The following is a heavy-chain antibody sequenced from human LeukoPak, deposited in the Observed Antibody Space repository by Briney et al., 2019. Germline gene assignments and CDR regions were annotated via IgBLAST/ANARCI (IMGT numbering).Heavy chain of an antibody. CDR1: GFTFTSYS. J-gene: IGHJ4*02. D-gene: IGHD3-3*01. CDR3: ARDYDFWSGESLDY. CDR2: ISSGSTYI. Sequence: GGSLRLSCAASGFTFTSYSMNWVRQAPEKGLEWVSSISSGSTYIYYADSVRGRFTISRDNAKNSLYLQMNSLRAEDTAVYFCARDYDFWSGESLDYWGQGTLVTVSS. V-gene: IGHV3-21*01.